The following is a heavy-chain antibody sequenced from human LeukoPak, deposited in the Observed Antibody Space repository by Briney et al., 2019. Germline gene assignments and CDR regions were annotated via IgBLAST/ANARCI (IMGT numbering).Heavy chain of an antibody. D-gene: IGHD3-22*01. Sequence: ASVKISCKASGYTFTGYYMHWVRQAPGQGLEWMGWINSNSGGTNYAQKFQGRVTMTRDTSISTAYMELSRLRSDDTAVYYCARPLYYYDSSGYYSKGLLGNWGQGTLVTVSS. CDR2: INSNSGGT. V-gene: IGHV1-2*02. CDR1: GYTFTGYY. CDR3: ARPLYYYDSSGYYSKGLLGN. J-gene: IGHJ4*02.